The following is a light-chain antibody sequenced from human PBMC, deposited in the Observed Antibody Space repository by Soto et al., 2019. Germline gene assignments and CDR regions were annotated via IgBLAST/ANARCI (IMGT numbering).Light chain of an antibody. CDR1: QSVSSN. V-gene: IGKV3-15*01. CDR2: GAY. Sequence: DMVMTQSPATLSVSPGESATLSWRASQSVSSNLAWYQQKPGQAPRLLIYGAYTRATGIPARFSGSGSGTEFTPTISSLQSEDFAVYYCQQYNNWPPITFGQGTRLEIK. J-gene: IGKJ5*01. CDR3: QQYNNWPPIT.